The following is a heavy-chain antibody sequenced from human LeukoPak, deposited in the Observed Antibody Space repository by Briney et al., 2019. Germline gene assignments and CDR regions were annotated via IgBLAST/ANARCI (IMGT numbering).Heavy chain of an antibody. CDR3: AKDVRPYSSGSYFDF. D-gene: IGHD3-10*01. J-gene: IGHJ4*02. CDR1: GFTFSTFA. V-gene: IGHV3-23*01. Sequence: PGGSLRLSCAASGFTFSTFAISWVRQAPGKALEWVSTINNSGGSTFYADSVKGRFTISRDNSNNVVYLQMNTLRAEDTALYFCAKDVRPYSSGSYFDFWGRGTLVTVSS. CDR2: INNSGGST.